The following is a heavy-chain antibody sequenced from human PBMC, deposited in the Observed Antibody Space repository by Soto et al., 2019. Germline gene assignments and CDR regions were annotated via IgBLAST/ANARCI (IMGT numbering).Heavy chain of an antibody. Sequence: QVQLVESGGGVVQPGRSLRLSCAASGFTFSSYGMHWVRQAPGKGLEWVAVISYDGSNKYYADSVKGRFTISRDNSKNTLYLQMNSLRAEDTAVYYCAEDWDSSGWYERALDYWGQGTLVTVSS. D-gene: IGHD6-19*01. J-gene: IGHJ4*02. V-gene: IGHV3-30*18. CDR3: AEDWDSSGWYERALDY. CDR1: GFTFSSYG. CDR2: ISYDGSNK.